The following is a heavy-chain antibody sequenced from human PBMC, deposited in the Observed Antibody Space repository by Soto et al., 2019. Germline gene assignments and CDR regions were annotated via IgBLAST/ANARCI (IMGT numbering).Heavy chain of an antibody. V-gene: IGHV4-30-4*01. CDR1: GGSISSGDSY. CDR2: IYYSGST. J-gene: IGHJ4*02. Sequence: QVQLQESGPGLVKPSQTLSLTCTVSGGSISSGDSYWSWIRQPPGKGLEWIGYIYYSGSTYYNPSLKRRFHISVDTSKKLFSLKLISVTAADRGVYYCDRVLASYGWELTDFRGQGALVTVSS. D-gene: IGHD1-26*01. CDR3: DRVLASYGWELTDF.